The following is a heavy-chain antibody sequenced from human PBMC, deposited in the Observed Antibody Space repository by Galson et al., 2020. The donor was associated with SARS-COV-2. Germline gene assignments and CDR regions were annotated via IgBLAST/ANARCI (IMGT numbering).Heavy chain of an antibody. CDR3: AREENFFLVVTATRMCYFDY. Sequence: SETLSLTCAVYGGSLSGSYWSWIRQPPGQGLERLGELNSSGTTNYNPALKSRVTTSVDTSTNHFSLKLSSGTAADTAVYYCAREENFFLVVTATRMCYFDYCGRGTLATVSS. CDR2: LNSSGTT. V-gene: IGHV4-34*01. J-gene: IGHJ4*02. CDR1: GGSLSGSY. D-gene: IGHD2-21*02.